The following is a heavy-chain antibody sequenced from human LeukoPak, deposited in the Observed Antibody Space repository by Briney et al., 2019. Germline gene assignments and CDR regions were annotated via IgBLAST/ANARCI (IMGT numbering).Heavy chain of an antibody. CDR2: IYYSGST. J-gene: IGHJ4*02. D-gene: IGHD5-24*01. CDR1: GGSIRSSSYY. V-gene: IGHV4-39*01. CDR3: ARHERDGYNHGGADY. Sequence: SETLSLTCTVSGGSIRSSSYYWGWIRQPPGKGLEWIGSIYYSGSTYYNPSLKSRVTISVDTSKNQFSLKLSSVTAADTAVYYCARHERDGYNHGGADYWGQGTLVTVSS.